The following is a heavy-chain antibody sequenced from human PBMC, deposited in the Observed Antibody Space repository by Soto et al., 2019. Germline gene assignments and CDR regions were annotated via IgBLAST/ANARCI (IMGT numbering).Heavy chain of an antibody. CDR1: GFTFSSSW. D-gene: IGHD3-10*01. J-gene: IGHJ4*02. CDR2: IKEDGSVK. Sequence: EVQLVESGGGLVQPGGSLRLSCAASGFTFSSSWMSWVRQAPGKGLAWVANIKEDGSVKYYVGSVKGRFTISRDNTKNSLYLQINSLRAEDTAVYYCARDRSFGAIEYWGQGTLVTVSS. CDR3: ARDRSFGAIEY. V-gene: IGHV3-7*04.